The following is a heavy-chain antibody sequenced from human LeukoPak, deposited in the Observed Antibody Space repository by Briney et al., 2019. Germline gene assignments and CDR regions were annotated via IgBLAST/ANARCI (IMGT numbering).Heavy chain of an antibody. D-gene: IGHD6-19*01. V-gene: IGHV3-23*01. Sequence: GGSLRLSRAASGVTFSSYATSWGRPAPGQGLEWVSAISGSDGSTYYADSVKGRFTISRDNSKNTLYLQMNSLRAEDTAVYYCAKVPKQWLGYYFDYWGQGTLVTVSS. CDR1: GVTFSSYA. J-gene: IGHJ4*02. CDR2: ISGSDGST. CDR3: AKVPKQWLGYYFDY.